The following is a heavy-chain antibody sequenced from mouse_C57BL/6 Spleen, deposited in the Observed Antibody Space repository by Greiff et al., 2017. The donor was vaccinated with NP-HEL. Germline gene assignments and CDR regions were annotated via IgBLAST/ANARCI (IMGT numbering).Heavy chain of an antibody. CDR3: ARRGTEKGYYAMDY. Sequence: EVKVVESGGGLVKPGGSLKLSCAASGFTFSDYGMHWVRQAPEKGLEWVAYISSGSSTIYYADTVKGRFTISRDNAKNTLFRQMTSLRAEDTAMYYCARRGTEKGYYAMDYWGQGTSVTVSS. CDR2: ISSGSSTI. J-gene: IGHJ4*01. V-gene: IGHV5-17*01. CDR1: GFTFSDYG. D-gene: IGHD3-3*01.